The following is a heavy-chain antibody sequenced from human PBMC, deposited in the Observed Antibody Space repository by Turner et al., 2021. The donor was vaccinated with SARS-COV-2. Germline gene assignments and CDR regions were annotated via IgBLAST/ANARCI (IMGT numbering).Heavy chain of an antibody. Sequence: QVQLVQSGAEVKKPGASVKVSSKAVGYTFDTYGVVWVRQAPGQGLEWMGWISGYNGNRNYAQSLQGRVTMATDTSTNTAYMELRSLTSADTGVYFCARGSLWFDDLRENAFDVWGQGTLVTVSS. D-gene: IGHD3-16*01. CDR3: ARGSLWFDDLRENAFDV. CDR2: ISGYNGNR. J-gene: IGHJ3*01. CDR1: GYTFDTYG. V-gene: IGHV1-18*01.